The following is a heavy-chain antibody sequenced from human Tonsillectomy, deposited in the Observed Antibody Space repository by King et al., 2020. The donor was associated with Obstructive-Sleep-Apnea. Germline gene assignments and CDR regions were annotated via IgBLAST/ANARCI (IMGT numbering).Heavy chain of an antibody. CDR2: IYYSART. V-gene: IGHV4-39*07. Sequence: QLQESGPGLVKPSDTLSLTCTVSGGSVSSSSYYWGWIRQPPGKGLEWIGSIYYSARTYYNPSLKSRVTISLDTSKNQFSLKLSSVTVADTAVYYCARDLPQNDFWSGYYPIDDRGQGTLVTVSS. J-gene: IGHJ4*02. CDR1: GGSVSSSSYY. D-gene: IGHD3-3*01. CDR3: ARDLPQNDFWSGYYPIDD.